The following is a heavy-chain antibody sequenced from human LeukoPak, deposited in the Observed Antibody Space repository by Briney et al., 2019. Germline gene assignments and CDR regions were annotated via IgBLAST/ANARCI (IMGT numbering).Heavy chain of an antibody. CDR1: GFTFSSYS. CDR3: AAAPYDYVWGSYRQFDY. J-gene: IGHJ4*02. Sequence: GGSLRLSCAASGFTFSSYSMNWVRQAPGKGLEWVSSISSSSYIYYADSVKGRFTISRDNAKNSLYLQMNSLRAEDTAVYYCAAAPYDYVWGSYRQFDYWGQGTLVTVSS. CDR2: ISSSSYI. D-gene: IGHD3-16*02. V-gene: IGHV3-21*01.